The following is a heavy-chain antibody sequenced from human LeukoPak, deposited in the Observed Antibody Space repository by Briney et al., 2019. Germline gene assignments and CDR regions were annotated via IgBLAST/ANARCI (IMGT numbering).Heavy chain of an antibody. CDR3: ARDADTAMVRNYYYYGMDV. V-gene: IGHV1-8*01. J-gene: IGHJ6*02. Sequence: ASVKVSCKASGYTFTNYDINWVRQATGQGLEWMGWMNPNSGNTGYAQKFQGRVTMTRNTSISTAYMELSSLRSEDTAVYYCARDADTAMVRNYYYYGMDVWGQGTTVTVSS. CDR1: GYTFTNYD. CDR2: MNPNSGNT. D-gene: IGHD5-18*01.